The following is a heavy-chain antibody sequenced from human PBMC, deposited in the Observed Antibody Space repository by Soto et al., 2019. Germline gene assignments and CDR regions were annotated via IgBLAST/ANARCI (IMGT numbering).Heavy chain of an antibody. Sequence: QVQLQESGPGLVKPSGTLSLTCAVSGGSISTSNWWSWVRQPPGKGLEWIGEVYRTGSTTYNPSLESRLTISVDKSKNQFSLKLTSVTAADTAVYHCARARATIAAAAIFDCWGQGTLVTVSS. V-gene: IGHV4-4*02. CDR3: ARARATIAAAAIFDC. D-gene: IGHD6-13*01. CDR1: GGSISTSNW. CDR2: VYRTGST. J-gene: IGHJ4*02.